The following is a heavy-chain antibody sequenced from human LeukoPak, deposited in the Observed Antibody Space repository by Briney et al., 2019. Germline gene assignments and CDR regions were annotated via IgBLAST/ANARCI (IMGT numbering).Heavy chain of an antibody. Sequence: SETLSLTCTVSGGSISSYYWSWIRQPAGKGLEWIGRIYTSGSTNYNPSLKSRVTMSVDTSKNQFSLNLSSVTAADTAVYYCARLGSVAMPFDYWGQGTLVTVSS. CDR2: IYTSGST. CDR1: GGSISSYY. V-gene: IGHV4-4*07. D-gene: IGHD2-2*01. J-gene: IGHJ4*02. CDR3: ARLGSVAMPFDY.